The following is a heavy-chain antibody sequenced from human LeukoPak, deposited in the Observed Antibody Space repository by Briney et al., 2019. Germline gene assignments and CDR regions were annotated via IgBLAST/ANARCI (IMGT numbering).Heavy chain of an antibody. J-gene: IGHJ6*03. V-gene: IGHV1-8*03. CDR3: ATGHYYYYYMDV. CDR2: MNPNSGNT. CDR1: GYTFTSYD. Sequence: ASVKVSCKASGYTFTSYDINWVRQATGQGLEWMGWMNPNSGNTGYAQKFQGRVTITRNTSISTAYMELSSLRSEDTAVYYCATGHYYYYYMDVWGKGTTVTVSS.